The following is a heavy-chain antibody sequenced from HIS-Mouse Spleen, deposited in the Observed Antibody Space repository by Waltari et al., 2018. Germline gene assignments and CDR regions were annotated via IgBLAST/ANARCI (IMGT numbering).Heavy chain of an antibody. Sequence: QLQLQESGPGLVKPSETLSLTCTVSGGSISSSSYYLGRIRPPPGKGLEWIGSIYYSGSTYYNPSLKSRVTISVDTSKNQFSLKLSSVTAADTAVYYCAREIPYSSSWYDWYFDLWGRGTLVTVSS. CDR2: IYYSGST. CDR1: GGSISSSSYY. D-gene: IGHD6-13*01. J-gene: IGHJ2*01. V-gene: IGHV4-39*07. CDR3: AREIPYSSSWYDWYFDL.